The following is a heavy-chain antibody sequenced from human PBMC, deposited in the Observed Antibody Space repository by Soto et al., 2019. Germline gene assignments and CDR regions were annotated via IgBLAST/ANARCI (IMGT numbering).Heavy chain of an antibody. CDR1: GDTLTELS. CDR2: FDPEDGET. CDR3: ATGPIAAPLLDY. J-gene: IGHJ4*02. Sequence: ASVKVSCKVSGDTLTELSMHCVRQAPGKGLEWMGGFDPEDGETIYAQKFQGRVTMTEDTSTDTAYMELSSLRSEDTAVYYCATGPIAAPLLDYWGQGTLVTVSS. D-gene: IGHD6-13*01. V-gene: IGHV1-24*01.